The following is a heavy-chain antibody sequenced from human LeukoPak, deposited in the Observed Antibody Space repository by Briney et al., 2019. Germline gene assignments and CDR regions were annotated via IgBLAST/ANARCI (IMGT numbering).Heavy chain of an antibody. D-gene: IGHD2-21*01. J-gene: IGHJ4*02. CDR2: ISYDGSNK. V-gene: IGHV3-30*03. CDR1: GFTFSSYG. Sequence: GGSLRLSCAASGFTFSSYGMHWVRQAPGKGLEWVAVISYDGSNKYYADSVKGRFTISRDNSKNTLYLQMNSLRAEDTAVYYCARLNPSVMGYYFDYWGQGTLVTVSS. CDR3: ARLNPSVMGYYFDY.